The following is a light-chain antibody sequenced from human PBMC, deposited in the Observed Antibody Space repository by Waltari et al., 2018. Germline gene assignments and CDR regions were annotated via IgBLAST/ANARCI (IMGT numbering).Light chain of an antibody. J-gene: IGLJ3*02. V-gene: IGLV3-21*04. CDR3: QVWDRNPDHTEV. CDR2: YDS. Sequence: SYVLTQPPSVSVAPGKTARITCGGNDIGSKRVQWYQQKPGQAPVVVMSYDSDRPSGIPERFSGSNSGNTATLTITRVEAGDEADYYCQVWDRNPDHTEVFGGGTRVTVL. CDR1: DIGSKR.